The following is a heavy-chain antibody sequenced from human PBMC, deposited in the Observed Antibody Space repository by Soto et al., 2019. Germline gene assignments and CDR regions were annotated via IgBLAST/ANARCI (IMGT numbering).Heavy chain of an antibody. D-gene: IGHD3-3*01. CDR3: ARGGGVDYDFWSGYYSPYYYYGMDV. Sequence: LRLSCAASGFTFSTYSMNWVRQAPGKGLEWVSSISSSSSYIYYADSVKGRFTISRDNAKNSLYLQMNSLRAEDTAVYYCARGGGVDYDFWSGYYSPYYYYGMDVWGQGTTVTVSS. J-gene: IGHJ6*02. CDR2: ISSSSSYI. CDR1: GFTFSTYS. V-gene: IGHV3-21*01.